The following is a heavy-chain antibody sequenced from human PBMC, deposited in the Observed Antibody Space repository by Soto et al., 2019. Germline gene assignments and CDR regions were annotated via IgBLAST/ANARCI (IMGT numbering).Heavy chain of an antibody. D-gene: IGHD3-22*01. Sequence: GSLRLSCAASGFTFSSYAMSWVRQAPGKGLEWVSAISGSGGSTYYADSVKGRLTISRDNSKNTLYLQMNSLRAEDTAVYYCAKDRAYYDSSGYYPFDYWGQGTLVTVSS. CDR2: ISGSGGST. V-gene: IGHV3-23*01. CDR1: GFTFSSYA. J-gene: IGHJ4*02. CDR3: AKDRAYYDSSGYYPFDY.